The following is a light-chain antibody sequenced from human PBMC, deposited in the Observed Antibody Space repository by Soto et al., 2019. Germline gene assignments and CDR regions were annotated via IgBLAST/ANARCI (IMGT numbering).Light chain of an antibody. CDR2: GAS. J-gene: IGKJ1*01. V-gene: IGKV3-15*01. CDR3: QQYNEWPRT. CDR1: QSVGND. Sequence: VMTQSPATLSVSLGGKCTLSCRASQSVGNDLAWYQQKVGQAPRLLIYGASTRATGIPARFSGSGSGTDFTLISSSLQSEDFAVFYCQQYNEWPRTFGQGTKVDIK.